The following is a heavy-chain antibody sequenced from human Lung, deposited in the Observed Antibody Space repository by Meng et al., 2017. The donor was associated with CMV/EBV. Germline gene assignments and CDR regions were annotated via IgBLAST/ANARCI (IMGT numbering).Heavy chain of an antibody. J-gene: IGHJ4*02. D-gene: IGHD2-2*01. V-gene: IGHV3-7*01. CDR2: INQGGNEK. Sequence: GGSXRLSCEASGFMFSNNWMSWVRQAPGKGLEWVANINQGGNEKYHVDSVRGRFTISRDNGNKSLSLQMNSLRVEDTALYYCATTSKGFFYSWGQGALVNVSS. CDR1: GFMFSNNW. CDR3: ATTSKGFFYS.